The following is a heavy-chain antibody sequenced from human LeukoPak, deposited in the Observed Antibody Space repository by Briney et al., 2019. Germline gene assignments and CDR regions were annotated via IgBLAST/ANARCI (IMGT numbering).Heavy chain of an antibody. Sequence: SETLSLTCAVYGGSFSGYYWSWIRQPPGKGLEWIGEINHSGSTNYNPSLKGRVTISVDTSKNQFFLKLSSATAADTAMYYCARASIRYYDSSAYSHWGQGALVTVSS. CDR3: ARASIRYYDSSAYSH. J-gene: IGHJ4*02. CDR1: GGSFSGYY. CDR2: INHSGST. V-gene: IGHV4-34*01. D-gene: IGHD3-22*01.